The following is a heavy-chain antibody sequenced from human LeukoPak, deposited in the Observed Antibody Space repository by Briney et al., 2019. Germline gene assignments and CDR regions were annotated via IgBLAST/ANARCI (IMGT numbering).Heavy chain of an antibody. J-gene: IGHJ4*02. Sequence: PGGSLRLSCAASGFTFSRDGMHWVRQAPGKGLEWVALIWYDGSRKYYADSVKGRFTISRDDSKNTLYLQMNSLRAEDTAVYYCARLSGSFLDYWGQGTLVTVSS. V-gene: IGHV3-33*01. D-gene: IGHD1-26*01. CDR1: GFTFSRDG. CDR2: IWYDGSRK. CDR3: ARLSGSFLDY.